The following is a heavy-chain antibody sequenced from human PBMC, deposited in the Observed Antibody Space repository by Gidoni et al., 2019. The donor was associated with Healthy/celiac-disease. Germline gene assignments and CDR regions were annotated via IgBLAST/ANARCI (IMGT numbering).Heavy chain of an antibody. CDR1: GGSVSRGSYY. CDR2: IYYSGST. V-gene: IGHV4-61*01. D-gene: IGHD4-17*01. CDR3: ARDHDYGDSRYYYGMDV. J-gene: IGHJ6*02. Sequence: QVQLQESGPGLVKPSETLSLTCTVSGGSVSRGSYYWRWLRPPPGKGLGWIGYIYYSGSTNYNPSLKRRVTISVDTSKNQFSLKLSSVTAADTAVYYCARDHDYGDSRYYYGMDVWGQGTTVTVSS.